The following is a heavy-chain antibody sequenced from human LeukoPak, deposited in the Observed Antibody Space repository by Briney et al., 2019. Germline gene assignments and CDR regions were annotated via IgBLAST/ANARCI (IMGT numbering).Heavy chain of an antibody. CDR3: ARGLEQQLVREPLDY. D-gene: IGHD6-13*01. CDR2: IYYSGST. V-gene: IGHV4-59*08. CDR1: GGSISSYY. Sequence: PSETLSLTCTVSGGSISSYYWSWIRQPPGKGLEWIGYIYYSGSTNYNPSLKSRVTISVDTSKNQFSLKLSSVTAADTAVYYCARGLEQQLVREPLDYWGQGTLVTVSS. J-gene: IGHJ4*02.